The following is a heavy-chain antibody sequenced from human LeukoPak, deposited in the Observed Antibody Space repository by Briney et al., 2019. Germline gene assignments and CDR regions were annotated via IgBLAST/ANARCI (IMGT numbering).Heavy chain of an antibody. CDR2: ISAYNGNT. CDR3: ARDIQVLGYYYMDV. V-gene: IGHV1-18*01. J-gene: IGHJ6*03. D-gene: IGHD5-18*01. CDR1: GYTFTSYG. Sequence: VASVKVSCKASGYTFTSYGISWVRQAPGQGLEWMGWISAYNGNTNYAQKLQGRVTMTTDTSTSTAYMELRSLRSEDTAVYYCARDIQVLGYYYMDVWVKGTTVTVSS.